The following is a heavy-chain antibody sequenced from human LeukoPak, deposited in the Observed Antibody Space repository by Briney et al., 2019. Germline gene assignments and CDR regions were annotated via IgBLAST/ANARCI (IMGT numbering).Heavy chain of an antibody. D-gene: IGHD3-16*01. J-gene: IGHJ6*03. CDR2: ASYSGSA. Sequence: SETLSLTCTVSGGSISGSTYYWGWIRQSPGKGLEWIGSASYSGSAYYNPSLKSRVTISVDTSKNQFSLKLSSVTAADTAVYYCARETALYDYVWGSGYYYMDVWGKGTTVTVSS. CDR3: ARETALYDYVWGSGYYYMDV. V-gene: IGHV4-39*07. CDR1: GGSISGSTYY.